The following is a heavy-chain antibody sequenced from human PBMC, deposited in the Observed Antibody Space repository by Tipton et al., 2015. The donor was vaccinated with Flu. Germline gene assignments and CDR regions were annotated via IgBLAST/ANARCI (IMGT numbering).Heavy chain of an antibody. D-gene: IGHD2-2*01. CDR1: GYSFTNYG. J-gene: IGHJ6*02. CDR2: ISAYNGYT. V-gene: IGHV1-18*01. CDR3: ARDWILVVPTSMPTYYFYGMDV. Sequence: QLVQSGAEVKKPGASVKVSCKASGYSFTNYGISWMRQAPGQGLEWMGWISAYNGYTNYAQSLQGRFTMTTDTSTSTAYMELKSLGSDDTAVYYCARDWILVVPTSMPTYYFYGMDVWAKGPRSPSP.